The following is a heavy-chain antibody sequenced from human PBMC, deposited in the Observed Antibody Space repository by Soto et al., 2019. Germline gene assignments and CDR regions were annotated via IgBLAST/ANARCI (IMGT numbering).Heavy chain of an antibody. CDR3: ARARGRITMIVVAEEFDY. J-gene: IGHJ4*02. D-gene: IGHD3-22*01. CDR2: FDPEDGET. CDR1: GYTLTELS. Sequence: ASVKVSCKVSGYTLTELSMHWVRQAPGKGLEWMGGFDPEDGETIYAQKFQGRVTMTTDTSTNTAYMELRSLRSEDTAVYYCARARGRITMIVVAEEFDYWGQGTLVTVSS. V-gene: IGHV1-24*01.